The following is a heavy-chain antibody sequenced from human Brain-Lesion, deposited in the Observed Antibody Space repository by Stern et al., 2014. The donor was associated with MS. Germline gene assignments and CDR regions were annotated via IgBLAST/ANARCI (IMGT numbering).Heavy chain of an antibody. Sequence: QVQLQQWGPGLVKPSQTLSLTCTVSGGAVSSGDRYWSWIRQHPEKGLEWIGHISYSGNTYYNPSLESRVTISMDRSKNQFSLKLRSVTAADTAVYYCARVTEFLRFFYPDYWGQGMRVTVSS. D-gene: IGHD3-3*01. CDR1: GGAVSSGDRY. V-gene: IGHV4-31*03. J-gene: IGHJ4*02. CDR2: ISYSGNT. CDR3: ARVTEFLRFFYPDY.